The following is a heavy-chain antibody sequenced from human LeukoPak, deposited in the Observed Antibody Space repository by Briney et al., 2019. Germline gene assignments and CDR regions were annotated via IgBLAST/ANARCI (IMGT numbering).Heavy chain of an antibody. CDR2: LSDSGRTT. J-gene: IGHJ4*02. CDR1: GFTFSNYA. Sequence: GGSLGLSCAASGFTFSNYAMTWVRQAPGKGLEWVSGLSDSGRTTYYTGSVKGRFTISRDNSKNTLYLQMNSLRAEDTAIYYCAKGGSSGGSCYFDYWGQGTLVSVSS. CDR3: AKGGSSGGSCYFDY. D-gene: IGHD2-15*01. V-gene: IGHV3-23*01.